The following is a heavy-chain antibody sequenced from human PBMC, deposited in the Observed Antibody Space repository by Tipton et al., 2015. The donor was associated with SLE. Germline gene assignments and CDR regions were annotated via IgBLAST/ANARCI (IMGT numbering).Heavy chain of an antibody. CDR1: GGSISSYY. J-gene: IGHJ5*02. D-gene: IGHD3-10*01. CDR2: IYTSGNT. CDR3: ARDRGSGTWFDP. Sequence: TLSLTCTVSGGSISSYYWSWIRQPPGKGLEWIGYIYTSGNTNYNPSLKSRVTISVDTSKNQFSLKLRSVTAADTAVYYCARDRGSGTWFDPWGQGTLVTVSS. V-gene: IGHV4-4*09.